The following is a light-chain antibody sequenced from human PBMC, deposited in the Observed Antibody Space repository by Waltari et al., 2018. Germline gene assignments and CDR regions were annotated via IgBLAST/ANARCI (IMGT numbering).Light chain of an antibody. V-gene: IGLV2-14*03. Sequence: QSALTQPASVSGSPGQSITISCTGTSSDVGGYNYVSWYQQHPGKAPKLMIYDVSNRPYGVFNRVSGSKSGNTAPLTISGLQAEDEADYYCSSYTISSTLVVFGGGTKLTVL. CDR1: SSDVGGYNY. CDR3: SSYTISSTLVV. J-gene: IGLJ2*01. CDR2: DVS.